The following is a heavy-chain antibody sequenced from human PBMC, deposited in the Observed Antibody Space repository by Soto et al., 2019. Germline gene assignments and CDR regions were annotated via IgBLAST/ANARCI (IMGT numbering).Heavy chain of an antibody. CDR2: IYYSGST. CDR3: ARDNSASIADDWLDPTDAFDI. V-gene: IGHV4-31*03. J-gene: IGHJ3*02. Sequence: SETLSLTCTVSGGSISSGGYYWSWIRQHPGKGLEWIGYIYYSGSTYYNPSLKSRVTISVDTSKNQFSLKLSSVTAADTAVYYCARDNSASIADDWLDPTDAFDIWGQGTMVTVSS. D-gene: IGHD6-6*01. CDR1: GGSISSGGYY.